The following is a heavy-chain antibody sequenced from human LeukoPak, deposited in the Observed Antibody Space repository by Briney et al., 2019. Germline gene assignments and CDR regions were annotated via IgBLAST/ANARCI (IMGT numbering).Heavy chain of an antibody. CDR3: ARGAHRRGYCSGGSCYRSFDY. Sequence: PSETLSLTCAVYGGSFSGYYWGWIRQPPGKGLEWIGEINHSGSTNYNPSLKSRVTISVDTSKNQFSLKLSSVTAADTAVYYCARGAHRRGYCSGGSCYRSFDYWGQGTLVTVSS. V-gene: IGHV4-34*01. CDR1: GGSFSGYY. D-gene: IGHD2-15*01. J-gene: IGHJ4*02. CDR2: INHSGST.